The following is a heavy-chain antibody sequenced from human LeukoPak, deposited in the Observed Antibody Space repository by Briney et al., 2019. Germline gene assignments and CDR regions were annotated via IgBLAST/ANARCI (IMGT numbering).Heavy chain of an antibody. V-gene: IGHV4-59*01. CDR3: ARERSMVRGVSWFDP. CDR1: GGSISNYY. J-gene: IGHJ3*01. Sequence: SETLSLTCTVSGGSISNYYWSWIRQPPGKGLEWIGYIYYSGSTNYNPSLKSRVTISVDTSKNQFSLKLSSVTAADTAVYYCARERSMVRGVSWFDPWGQGTMVTVSS. D-gene: IGHD3-10*01. CDR2: IYYSGST.